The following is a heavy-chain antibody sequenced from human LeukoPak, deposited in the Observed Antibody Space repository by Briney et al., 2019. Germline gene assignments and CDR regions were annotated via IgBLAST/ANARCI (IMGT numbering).Heavy chain of an antibody. V-gene: IGHV7-4-1*02. CDR1: GYTFTSYA. J-gene: IGHJ4*02. D-gene: IGHD3-10*01. CDR2: INTNTGNP. Sequence: ASVTVSCKASGYTFTSYAMNWVRQAPGQGLEWMGWINTNTGNPTYAQGFTGRFVFSLDTSVSTAYLQISSLKAEDTAVYYCATSLLYYYGSGSYYKYWGQGTLVTVSS. CDR3: ATSLLYYYGSGSYYKY.